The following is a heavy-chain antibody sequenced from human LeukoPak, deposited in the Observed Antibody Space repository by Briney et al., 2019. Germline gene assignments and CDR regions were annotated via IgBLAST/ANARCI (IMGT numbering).Heavy chain of an antibody. CDR2: ISTTSGYI. J-gene: IGHJ4*02. CDR1: GFTFNSYS. V-gene: IGHV3-21*01. Sequence: PGGSLRLSCAASGFTFNSYSMNWVRQAPGKGLEWVSSISTTSGYIYYADSVKGRFTISRDNAKNSLYLQMNSLRAEDTAVYYCARATDGDYVPYWGQGTPVTVSS. CDR3: ARATDGDYVPY. D-gene: IGHD4-17*01.